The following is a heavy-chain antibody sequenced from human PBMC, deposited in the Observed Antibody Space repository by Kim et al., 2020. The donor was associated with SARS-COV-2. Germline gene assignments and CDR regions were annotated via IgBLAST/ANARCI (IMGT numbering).Heavy chain of an antibody. Sequence: YNPALKSRVTRAVDTSKNQFSLKLSSVTAADTAVYYCAGGYCSGGSCQDYWGQGTLVTVSS. D-gene: IGHD2-15*01. CDR3: AGGYCSGGSCQDY. V-gene: IGHV4-59*09. J-gene: IGHJ4*02.